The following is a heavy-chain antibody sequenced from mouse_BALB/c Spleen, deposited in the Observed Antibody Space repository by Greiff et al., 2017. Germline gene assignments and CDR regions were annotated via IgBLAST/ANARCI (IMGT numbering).Heavy chain of an antibody. CDR1: GYAFSSYW. Sequence: QVQLQQSGAELVRPGSSVKISCKASGYAFSSYWMNWVKQRPGQGLEWIGQIYPGDGDTNYNGKFKGKATLTADKSSSTAYMQLSSLTSEDSAVYFCARGYGSCMDYWGQGTSVTVSS. CDR2: IYPGDGDT. CDR3: ARGYGSCMDY. V-gene: IGHV1-80*01. D-gene: IGHD1-1*01. J-gene: IGHJ4*01.